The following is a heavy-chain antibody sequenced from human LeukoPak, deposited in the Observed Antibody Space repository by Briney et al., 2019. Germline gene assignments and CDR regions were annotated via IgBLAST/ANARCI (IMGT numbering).Heavy chain of an antibody. CDR2: IYPGDSDT. Sequence: GESLKISCKGXGXXXTXYWIGXXXXXPGXGLEWMGIIYPGDSDTRYSPXFQGQVTISADKSISTAYLQWSSLKASDTAMYYCARFIAAAGSNYFDYWGQGTLVTVSS. D-gene: IGHD6-13*01. V-gene: IGHV5-51*01. J-gene: IGHJ4*02. CDR1: GXXXTXYW. CDR3: ARFIAAAGSNYFDY.